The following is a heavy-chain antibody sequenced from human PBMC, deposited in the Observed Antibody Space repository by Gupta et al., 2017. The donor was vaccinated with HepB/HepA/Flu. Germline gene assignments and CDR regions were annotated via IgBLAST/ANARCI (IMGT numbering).Heavy chain of an antibody. Sequence: EVQLVESGVGLVQPGGSLRLSCAASGFTLSKYVMTWVRQAPGKGLEWVAKINQDGREKYSVDSVKGRCTISRHNAKNSLYLQMNSLRAEDTAVYYCARRLGYCSSNSCYYFDYWGQGTLVTVSS. V-gene: IGHV3-7*01. CDR3: ARRLGYCSSNSCYYFDY. CDR1: GFTLSKYV. CDR2: INQDGREK. J-gene: IGHJ4*02. D-gene: IGHD2-2*01.